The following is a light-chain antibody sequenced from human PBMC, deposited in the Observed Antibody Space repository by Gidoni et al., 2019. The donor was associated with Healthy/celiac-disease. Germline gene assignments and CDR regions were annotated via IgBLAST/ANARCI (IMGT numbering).Light chain of an antibody. Sequence: DIQMTQSPSSLSAPVGDRVTITGQASQDISNYLNWYQQNPGKAPKLLIYDASNLEKGVPARFSGSGAGTDFTFTISSLQPEDIATYYCQQYDNRPPEITVGQXTRLEIK. J-gene: IGKJ5*01. V-gene: IGKV1-33*01. CDR2: DAS. CDR1: QDISNY. CDR3: QQYDNRPPEIT.